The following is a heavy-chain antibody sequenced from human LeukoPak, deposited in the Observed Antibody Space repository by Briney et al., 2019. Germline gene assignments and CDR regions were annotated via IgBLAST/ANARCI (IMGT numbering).Heavy chain of an antibody. CDR2: ISWNRGSI. J-gene: IGHJ6*03. CDR1: GFTFEDYA. V-gene: IGHV3-9*01. CDR3: AKGISYGVFYYMDV. Sequence: SLRLSCAASGFTFEDYAMHWVRQAPGKGLEWVSGISWNRGSIGYADSVKGRFTISRETAKNSLYLQVNSLRAEDTALYYCAKGISYGVFYYMDVWGKGTTVTVSS. D-gene: IGHD5-18*01.